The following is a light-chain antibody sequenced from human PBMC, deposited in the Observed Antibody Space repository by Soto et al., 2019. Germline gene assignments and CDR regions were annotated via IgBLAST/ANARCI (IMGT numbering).Light chain of an antibody. J-gene: IGLJ2*01. V-gene: IGLV2-18*02. CDR3: SSYTTSGSSVVV. Sequence: QSALTQPPSVSGSPGQSVTISCTGTSSDVGRYNHVSWYQQPPRTAPKLMIYDVNNRPSGVPDRFSGSKSGNTASLTISGLLAEDEADYYCSSYTTSGSSVVVFGGGTQLTVL. CDR1: SSDVGRYNH. CDR2: DVN.